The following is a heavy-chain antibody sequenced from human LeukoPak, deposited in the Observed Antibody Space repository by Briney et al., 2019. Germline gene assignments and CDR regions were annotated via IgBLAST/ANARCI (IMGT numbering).Heavy chain of an antibody. CDR2: IYHSGST. CDR1: GYSISSGYY. V-gene: IGHV4-38-2*02. J-gene: IGHJ5*02. Sequence: SETLSLTCTVSGYSISSGYYWGWIRQPPGKGLEWIGSIYHSGSTYYNPSLKSRVTISVDTSKNQFSLKLSSVTAADTAVYYCARGSSSSWYDWFDPWGQGTLVTVSS. CDR3: ARGSSSSWYDWFDP. D-gene: IGHD6-13*01.